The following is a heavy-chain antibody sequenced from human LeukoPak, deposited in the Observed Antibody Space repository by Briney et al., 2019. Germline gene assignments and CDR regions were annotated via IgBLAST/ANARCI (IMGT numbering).Heavy chain of an antibody. CDR3: TRDGASSGWEYYFDY. V-gene: IGHV3-21*01. CDR1: GFTFSSYS. J-gene: IGHJ4*02. CDR2: ISSSSSYI. Sequence: KAGGSLRLSCAASGFTFSSYSMNWVRQAPGKGLEWVSSISSSSSYIYYADSVKGRFTISRDNAKNSLYLQMNSLRAEDTAVYYCTRDGASSGWEYYFDYWGQGTLVTVSS. D-gene: IGHD6-19*01.